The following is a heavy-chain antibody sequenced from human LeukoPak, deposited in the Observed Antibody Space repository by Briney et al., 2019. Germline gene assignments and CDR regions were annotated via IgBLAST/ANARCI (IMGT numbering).Heavy chain of an antibody. V-gene: IGHV3-7*03. CDR2: INHKGNVN. CDR1: GFTFSSYR. D-gene: IGHD3-16*01. CDR3: ARGGGLDV. J-gene: IGHJ6*02. Sequence: GGSLRLSSAASGFTFSSYRMNWARQAPGKGLEWVASINHKGNVNYYVDSVEGRFTISRDNAKNSLDLQMSNSRAEDTAVYFCARGGGLDVWGQGATVPVSS.